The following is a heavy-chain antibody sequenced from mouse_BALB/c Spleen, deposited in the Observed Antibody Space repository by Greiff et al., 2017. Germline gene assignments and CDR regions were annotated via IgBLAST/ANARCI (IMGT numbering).Heavy chain of an antibody. J-gene: IGHJ2*01. V-gene: IGHV1-63*02. CDR3: ARFYRYDEYYFDY. D-gene: IGHD2-14*01. CDR1: GYTFTNYW. Sequence: QVQLKQSGAELVRPGTSVKISCKASGYTFTNYWLGWVKQRPGHGLEWIGDIYPGGGYTNYNEKFKGKATLTADTSSSTAYMQLSSLTSEDSAVYFCARFYRYDEYYFDYWGQGTTLTVSS. CDR2: IYPGGGYT.